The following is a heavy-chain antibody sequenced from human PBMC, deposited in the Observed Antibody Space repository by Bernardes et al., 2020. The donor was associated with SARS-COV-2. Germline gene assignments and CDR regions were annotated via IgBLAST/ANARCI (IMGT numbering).Heavy chain of an antibody. CDR2: SSWNSGSI. D-gene: IGHD5-12*01. CDR3: AKDGAVNTIKSDSLTV. CDR1: GFTFDDDD. J-gene: IGHJ6*02. V-gene: IGHV3-9*01. Sequence: GGSLRLSCAASGFTFDDDDMHWVRQAPGKNLQWVSGSSWNSGSIGYADSVKGRFTISRDNAKNSLYLQMNSLRAEDTALYYCAKDGAVNTIKSDSLTVWGQGTTVTVSS.